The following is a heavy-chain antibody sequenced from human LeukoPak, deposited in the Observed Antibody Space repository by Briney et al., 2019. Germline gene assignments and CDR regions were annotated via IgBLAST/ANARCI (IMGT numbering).Heavy chain of an antibody. CDR2: INTDGSST. CDR3: ARAGGFGYYFDY. D-gene: IGHD3-10*01. V-gene: IGHV3-74*01. CDR1: GFTFSSYW. J-gene: IGHJ4*02. Sequence: GGSLRLSCAASGFTFSSYWMHWVRQAPGKGLVWVSRINTDGSSTSYADSVKGRFTISRDNAENTLYLQMNSLRAEDTAVYYCARAGGFGYYFDYWGQGTLVTVSS.